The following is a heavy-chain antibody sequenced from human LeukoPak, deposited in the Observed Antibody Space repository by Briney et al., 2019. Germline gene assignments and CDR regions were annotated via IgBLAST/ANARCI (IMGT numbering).Heavy chain of an antibody. Sequence: GGSLRLSCAASGFTFSSYWMNWARQAPGKGLEWVASIKQDGSEKYYVDSVKGRFTTSRDNAKTSLYLQMNSLRAEDTAVYYCARDVLAAGATGTFDIWGQGTMVTVSS. CDR2: IKQDGSEK. CDR1: GFTFSSYW. CDR3: ARDVLAAGATGTFDI. V-gene: IGHV3-7*03. J-gene: IGHJ3*02. D-gene: IGHD1-14*01.